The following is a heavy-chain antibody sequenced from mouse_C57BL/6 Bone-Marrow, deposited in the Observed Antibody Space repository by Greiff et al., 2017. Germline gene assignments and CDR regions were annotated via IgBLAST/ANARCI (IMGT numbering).Heavy chain of an antibody. CDR3: ARETILLYYFDY. Sequence: VQLQQSGPELVKPGASVTISCKASGYTFTDYYINWVKQRPGQGLEWIGWIFPGSGSTYSNEKFKGKATLTVDKSSSTAYMLLSSLTSEDSAVYFCARETILLYYFDYWGQGTTLTVSS. V-gene: IGHV1-75*01. J-gene: IGHJ2*01. D-gene: IGHD2-10*02. CDR2: IFPGSGST. CDR1: GYTFTDYY.